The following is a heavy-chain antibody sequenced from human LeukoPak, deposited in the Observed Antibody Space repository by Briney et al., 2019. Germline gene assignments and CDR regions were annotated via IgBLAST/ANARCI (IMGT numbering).Heavy chain of an antibody. CDR2: IKSKKDGGTA. D-gene: IGHD6-13*01. V-gene: IGHV3-15*05. J-gene: IGHJ4*02. CDR3: TTGLASAGHDGY. Sequence: PGRSLRLSCAASGFTFSSYWMSRVRQVPGKGLEWVGRIKSKKDGGTADYAAPVKDRFTISRDDSKNTLFLQMNSLKTEDTAVYYCTTGLASAGHDGYWGQGTLVTVSS. CDR1: GFTFSSYW.